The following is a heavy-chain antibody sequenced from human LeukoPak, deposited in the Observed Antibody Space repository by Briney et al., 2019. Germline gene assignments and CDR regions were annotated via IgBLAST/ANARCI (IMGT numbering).Heavy chain of an antibody. J-gene: IGHJ4*02. D-gene: IGHD5-18*01. CDR2: IIPILGIA. V-gene: IGHV1-69*04. CDR3: ASNLVDTAMVGAYDY. Sequence: SVKVSCKASGGTFSSYAISWVRQAPGQGLEWMGRIIPILGIANYAQKFQGRVTITADKSTSTAYMELSSLRSEDTAVYYCASNLVDTAMVGAYDYWGQGTLVTVSS. CDR1: GGTFSSYA.